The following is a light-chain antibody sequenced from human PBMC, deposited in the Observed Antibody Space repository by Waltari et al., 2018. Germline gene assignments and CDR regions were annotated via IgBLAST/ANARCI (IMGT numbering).Light chain of an antibody. V-gene: IGKV2-30*01. J-gene: IGKJ1*01. Sequence: VVLTQSPVSLAVTLGQPASISCRCSECLLITDGRMFLNWFHQRPGQPPRRLIYQVSDRDSGVPDRFTGRGSGTDFTLEISSVEAEDAGVYYCMLGTRPWTFGPGTKVEI. CDR2: QVS. CDR3: MLGTRPWT. CDR1: ECLLITDGRMF.